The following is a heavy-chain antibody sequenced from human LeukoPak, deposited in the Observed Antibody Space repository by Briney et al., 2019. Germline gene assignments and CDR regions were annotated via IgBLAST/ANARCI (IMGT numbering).Heavy chain of an antibody. J-gene: IGHJ5*02. D-gene: IGHD2-2*01. Sequence: SETLSLTCAVYGGSFSGYYWSWIRQPPGKGLEWIGEINHSGSTNYNPSLKSRVTISVGTAKNQFSPKLSSVTAADTAVYYYARTFTYQLLTTKLEENWFDPWGQGTLVTVSS. CDR1: GGSFSGYY. V-gene: IGHV4-34*01. CDR3: ARTFTYQLLTTKLEENWFDP. CDR2: INHSGST.